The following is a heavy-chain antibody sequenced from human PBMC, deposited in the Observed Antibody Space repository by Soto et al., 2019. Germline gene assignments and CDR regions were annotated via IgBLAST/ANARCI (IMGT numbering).Heavy chain of an antibody. V-gene: IGHV4-34*01. CDR2: INHLGSI. CDR1: GGSLSDYF. Sequence: SETLSLTCVVSGGSLSDYFWSWIRQPPGMALEWIGEINHLGSINYNPSLKSRVTMSVDTSKNQFSLTLNTVTAADTATYYCARGGISHWAYFYYMDVWDRGTTVT. CDR3: ARGGISHWAYFYYMDV. D-gene: IGHD2-21*01. J-gene: IGHJ6*03.